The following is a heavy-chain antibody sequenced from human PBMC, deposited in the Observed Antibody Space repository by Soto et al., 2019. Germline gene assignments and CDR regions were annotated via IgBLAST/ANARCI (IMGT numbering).Heavy chain of an antibody. CDR2: INAGNGNT. CDR3: AKDLYDFWSGYHNWFDP. V-gene: IGHV1-3*01. Sequence: ASVKVACKASGYTFTSYAMHWVRQAPGQRPEWMGWINAGNGNTKYSQKFQGRVTITRDTSASTAYMELSSLRSEDTAVYYCAKDLYDFWSGYHNWFDPWGQGTLVTVS. D-gene: IGHD3-3*01. CDR1: GYTFTSYA. J-gene: IGHJ5*02.